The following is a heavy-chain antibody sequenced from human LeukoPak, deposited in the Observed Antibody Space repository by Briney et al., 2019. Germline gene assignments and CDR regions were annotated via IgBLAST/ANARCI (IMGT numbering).Heavy chain of an antibody. J-gene: IGHJ3*02. CDR3: ARAFITGTRWPFDI. D-gene: IGHD1-20*01. CDR2: TFYSGNT. V-gene: IGHV4-39*01. Sequence: PSETLSLTCTVSGGSINSSSYYWGWIRQPPGKGLEWIGGTFYSGNTYDNPSLKSRVTISVDTSKNQFSLKLSSVTAADTAVYYCARAFITGTRWPFDIWGQGTMVTVSS. CDR1: GGSINSSSYY.